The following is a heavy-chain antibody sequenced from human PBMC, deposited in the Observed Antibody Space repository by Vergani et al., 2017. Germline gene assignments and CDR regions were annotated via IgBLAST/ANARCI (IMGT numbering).Heavy chain of an antibody. Sequence: QVQLVQSGAEVKKPGASVKVSCKASGYTFTSYAMHWVRQAPGQRLEWMGWINAGNGNTKYSQKFQGRVTITRDTSASTAYMELSSLRSEETAVYYCASEAGVGYCSSTSCYGWFDPWGQGTLVTVSS. CDR3: ASEAGVGYCSSTSCYGWFDP. J-gene: IGHJ5*02. CDR1: GYTFTSYA. D-gene: IGHD2-2*01. V-gene: IGHV1-3*01. CDR2: INAGNGNT.